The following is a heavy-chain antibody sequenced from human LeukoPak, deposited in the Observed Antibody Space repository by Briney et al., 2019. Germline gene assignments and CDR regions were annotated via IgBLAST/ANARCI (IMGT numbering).Heavy chain of an antibody. CDR3: ARAEWELDDAFDI. J-gene: IGHJ3*02. CDR1: GGSISSGSYS. CDR2: IYTSGST. D-gene: IGHD1-26*01. Sequence: PSQTLSLTCTVSGGSISSGSYSWNWIRQPAGKGLEWIGRIYTSGSTNYNPSLKSRLTISVDTSKTQFSQKLSSVTAADTAVYYCARAEWELDDAFDIWGQGTMVTVSS. V-gene: IGHV4-61*02.